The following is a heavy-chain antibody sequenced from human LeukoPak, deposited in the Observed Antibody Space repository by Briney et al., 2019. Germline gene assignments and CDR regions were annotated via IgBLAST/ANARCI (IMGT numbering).Heavy chain of an antibody. CDR2: IYYSGST. Sequence: SETLSLTCTVSGGSISSYYWSWIRQPPGKGLEWIGYIYYSGSTNYNPSLKSRVTISVDTSKNQFSLELSSVTAADTAVYYCARDRGAVAGWDYWGQGTLVTVSS. CDR3: ARDRGAVAGWDY. V-gene: IGHV4-59*01. J-gene: IGHJ4*02. CDR1: GGSISSYY. D-gene: IGHD6-19*01.